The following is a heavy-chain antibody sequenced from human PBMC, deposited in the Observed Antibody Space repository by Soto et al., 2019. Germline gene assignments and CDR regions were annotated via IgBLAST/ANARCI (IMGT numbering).Heavy chain of an antibody. CDR3: ARAGECSYGYSYYYGMDV. CDR1: GGSFSGYY. CDR2: INHSGSA. D-gene: IGHD5-18*01. Sequence: SETLSLTCAVYGGSFSGYYWSWIRQPPGKGLEWIGEINHSGSANYNPSLKSRVTISVDTSKNQFSLKLSSVTAADTAVYYCARAGECSYGYSYYYGMDVWGQGTTVTVSS. J-gene: IGHJ6*02. V-gene: IGHV4-34*01.